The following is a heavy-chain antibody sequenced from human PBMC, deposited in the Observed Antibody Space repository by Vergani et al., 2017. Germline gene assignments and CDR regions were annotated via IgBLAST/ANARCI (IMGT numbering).Heavy chain of an antibody. J-gene: IGHJ4*02. CDR1: GFTFSSYW. D-gene: IGHD1-1*01. CDR3: ARNWNQYRTIT. CDR2: INQDGSEK. V-gene: IGHV3-7*03. Sequence: EVQLVESGGGLVQPGGSLRLSCAASGFTFSSYWMSWVRQAPGKGLEWVANINQDGSEKYSVDSVKGRFTISRDNAKNSLYLQMSSLRAEYTAVYYCARNWNQYRTITWGQGTLVTGSS.